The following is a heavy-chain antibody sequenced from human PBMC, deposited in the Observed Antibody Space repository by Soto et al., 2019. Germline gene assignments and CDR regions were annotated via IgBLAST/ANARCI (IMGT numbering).Heavy chain of an antibody. CDR2: IYWDDDK. CDR3: AHIVVAGLGYYFDY. J-gene: IGHJ4*02. CDR1: GFSLSSTRMA. V-gene: IGHV2-5*02. Sequence: QITLKESGPTLVKPTQTLTLTCTFSGFSLSSTRMAVGWIRQPPGKALEWLALIYWDDDKRYSPFLKSRLTITKDTSKNQVVRTMSNMDPVDTARYYWAHIVVAGLGYYFDYWGQGTLVTVSS. D-gene: IGHD6-19*01.